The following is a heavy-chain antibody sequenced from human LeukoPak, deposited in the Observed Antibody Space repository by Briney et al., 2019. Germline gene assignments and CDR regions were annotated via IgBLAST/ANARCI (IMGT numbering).Heavy chain of an antibody. CDR2: INPSGGST. D-gene: IGHD1-26*01. J-gene: IGHJ5*02. V-gene: IGHV1-46*01. CDR3: ARETSEGGTYSHQKNWFDP. CDR1: GYTFTSYY. Sequence: ASVKVSCKASGYTFTSYYMHWVRQAPGQELEWMGIINPSGGSTNYAQKFQGRVTMTRDTSTSTVYMELSSLRSEDTAMYYCARETSEGGTYSHQKNWFDPWGQGTLVTVSS.